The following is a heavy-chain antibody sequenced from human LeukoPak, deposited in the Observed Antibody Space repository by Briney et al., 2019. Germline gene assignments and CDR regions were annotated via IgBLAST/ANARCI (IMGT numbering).Heavy chain of an antibody. CDR2: IYYSGST. Sequence: SETLSLTCTVSGGSISSSSYYWGWIRQPPGRGLEWIGSIYYSGSTYYNPSLKSRVTISVDTSKNQFSLKLSSVTAAGTAVYYCARGGACGGDCSGWFDPWGQGTLVTVSS. J-gene: IGHJ5*02. V-gene: IGHV4-39*01. CDR1: GGSISSSSYY. CDR3: ARGGACGGDCSGWFDP. D-gene: IGHD2-21*02.